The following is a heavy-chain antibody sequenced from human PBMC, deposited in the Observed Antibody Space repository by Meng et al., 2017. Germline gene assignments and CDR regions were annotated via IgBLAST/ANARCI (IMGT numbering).Heavy chain of an antibody. V-gene: IGHV1-46*01. CDR2: INPSGGST. CDR1: GYTFTSYY. Sequence: ASVKVSCKASGYTFTSYYMHWVRQAPGQGLEWMGIINPSGGSTSYEQKFQGRVTMTRDTSTSTVYMELSSLRSEDTAVYYCARPNCSSTSCYYYYGRDVWGQGTTVTVSS. D-gene: IGHD2-2*01. J-gene: IGHJ6*02. CDR3: ARPNCSSTSCYYYYGRDV.